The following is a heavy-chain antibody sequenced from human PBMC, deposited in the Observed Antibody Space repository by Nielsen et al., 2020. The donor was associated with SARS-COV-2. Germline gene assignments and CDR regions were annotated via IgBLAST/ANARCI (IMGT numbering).Heavy chain of an antibody. Sequence: ASVKVSCKASGYTFTSYGISWVRQAPGQGLEWMGWISAYNGNTNYAQKLQGRVTMTEDTSTDTAYMELSSLRSEDTAVYYCATTPAYWATITGTTGNFDYWGQGTLVIVSS. CDR1: GYTFTSYG. J-gene: IGHJ4*02. D-gene: IGHD1-7*01. V-gene: IGHV1-18*01. CDR3: ATTPAYWATITGTTGNFDY. CDR2: ISAYNGNT.